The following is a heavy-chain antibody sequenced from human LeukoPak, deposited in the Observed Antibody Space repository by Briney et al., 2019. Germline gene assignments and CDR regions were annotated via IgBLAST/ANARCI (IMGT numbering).Heavy chain of an antibody. CDR2: ISSSSSYI. V-gene: IGHV3-21*01. CDR1: GFTFSSYS. CDR3: ARDGGDYDFCSGYLFSGYYYMDV. Sequence: GGSLRLSCAASGFTFSSYSMNWVRQAPGKGLEWVSSISSSSSYIYYADSVKGRFTISRDNAKNSLYLQMNSLRAEDTAVYYCARDGGDYDFCSGYLFSGYYYMDVWGKGTTVTVSS. J-gene: IGHJ6*03. D-gene: IGHD3-3*01.